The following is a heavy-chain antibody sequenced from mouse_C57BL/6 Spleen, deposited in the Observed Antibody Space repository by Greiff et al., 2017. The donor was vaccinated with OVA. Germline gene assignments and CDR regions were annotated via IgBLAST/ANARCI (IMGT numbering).Heavy chain of an antibody. J-gene: IGHJ2*01. V-gene: IGHV1-69*01. Sequence: QVQLQQPGAELVMPGASVKLSCKASGYTFTSYWMHWVKQRPGQGLEWIGEIDPSDSYTNYNQKFKGKSTLTVDKSSSTAYMQLSSLTSEDSAVYYCARAHYGSSFYYFDYWGQGTTLTVSS. CDR3: ARAHYGSSFYYFDY. D-gene: IGHD1-1*01. CDR2: IDPSDSYT. CDR1: GYTFTSYW.